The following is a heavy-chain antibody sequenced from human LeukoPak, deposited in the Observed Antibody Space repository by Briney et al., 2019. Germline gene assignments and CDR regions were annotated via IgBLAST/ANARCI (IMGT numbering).Heavy chain of an antibody. CDR2: IDWDDDK. V-gene: IGHV2-70*01. CDR1: GFSFSTSGMC. J-gene: IGHJ4*02. Sequence: ESGPTLGNPTQTLTLTCTCSGFSFSTSGMCVSWNRQLPGKALEWLALIDWDDDKYYSTSLKTRLTISQDTSKNQVVLTMTNMDPVDTATYYCARIRGYSSGWYEHYWGQGTLVTVSS. D-gene: IGHD6-19*01. CDR3: ARIRGYSSGWYEHY.